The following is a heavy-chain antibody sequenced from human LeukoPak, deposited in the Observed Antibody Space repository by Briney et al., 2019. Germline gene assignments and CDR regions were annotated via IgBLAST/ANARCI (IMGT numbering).Heavy chain of an antibody. J-gene: IGHJ4*02. CDR1: GFTFSGSA. Sequence: GGSLRLSRVASGFTFSGSAMHWVRQASGKGLEWVGRIRSKANSYATAYAASVKGRFTISRDDSKNTAYLQMNSLKTEDTAVYYCTSEGAHDYGDYTPGYWGQGTLVTVSS. CDR2: IRSKANSYAT. V-gene: IGHV3-73*01. CDR3: TSEGAHDYGDYTPGY. D-gene: IGHD4-17*01.